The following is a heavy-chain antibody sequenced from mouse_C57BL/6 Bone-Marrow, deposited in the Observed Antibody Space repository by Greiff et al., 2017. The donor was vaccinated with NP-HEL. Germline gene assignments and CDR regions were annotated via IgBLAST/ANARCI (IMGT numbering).Heavy chain of an antibody. V-gene: IGHV1-84*01. CDR2: IYPGSGNT. CDR3: AKGIYYGNPYYFDY. D-gene: IGHD2-1*01. CDR1: GYTFTDYY. Sequence: QLQESGPELVKPGASVKISCKASGYTFTDYYINWVKQRPGQGLEWIGWIYPGSGNTKYNEKFKGKATLTVDTSSSTAYMQLSSLTSEDSAVYFCAKGIYYGNPYYFDYWGQGTTLTVSS. J-gene: IGHJ2*01.